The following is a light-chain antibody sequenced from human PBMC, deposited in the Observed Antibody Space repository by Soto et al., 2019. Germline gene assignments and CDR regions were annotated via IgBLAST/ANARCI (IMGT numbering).Light chain of an antibody. Sequence: VVLTQSPATLSLSLGESATLSCRASQSVGSNSAWYQQKRGQAPRLLIYDATERATGIPARFTGSRSGTDFTLSISSLEPDDFAVYYCQQRSDRLSFGGGTVVEI. V-gene: IGKV3-11*01. CDR2: DAT. J-gene: IGKJ4*01. CDR3: QQRSDRLS. CDR1: QSVGSN.